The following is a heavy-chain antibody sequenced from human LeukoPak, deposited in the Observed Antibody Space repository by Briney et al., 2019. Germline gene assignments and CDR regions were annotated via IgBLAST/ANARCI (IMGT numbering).Heavy chain of an antibody. D-gene: IGHD5-18*01. Sequence: GGSLRLSCAASGFTFSSYAMSWVRQAPGKGLEWVSVIYSGGSTYYADSVKGRFTISRDNSKNTLYLQMNSLRAEDTAVYYCARGRGYSYGWTDYWGQGTLVTVSS. CDR3: ARGRGYSYGWTDY. J-gene: IGHJ4*02. CDR2: IYSGGST. CDR1: GFTFSSYA. V-gene: IGHV3-66*01.